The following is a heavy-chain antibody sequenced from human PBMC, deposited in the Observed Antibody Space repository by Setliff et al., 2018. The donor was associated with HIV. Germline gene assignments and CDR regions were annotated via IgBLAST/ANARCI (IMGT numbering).Heavy chain of an antibody. CDR1: GYTFTTYG. Sequence: GASVKVSCKPSGYTFTTYGLSWVRQAPGQGLEWMGWISTYSDETSSSQNLQGRLTMTTDTSTNTAYLELRSLRFDDTAVYYCARDVEHMMDVWGQGTTVTVSS. CDR2: ISTYSDET. V-gene: IGHV1-18*01. CDR3: ARDVEHMMDV. J-gene: IGHJ6*02.